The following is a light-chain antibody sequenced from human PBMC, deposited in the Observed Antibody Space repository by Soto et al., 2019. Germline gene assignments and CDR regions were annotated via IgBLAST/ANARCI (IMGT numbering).Light chain of an antibody. Sequence: EIVLTQSPATLSVSPGERATLSCRASHSVSSNLAWYQQKPGQAPTLLIYGASTRATGVPARFSGSGSGTEFTLTISSLQSEDFAVYCRQQSYKLPWTFGQGTKVEIK. J-gene: IGKJ1*01. CDR1: HSVSSN. CDR2: GAS. CDR3: QQSYKLPWT. V-gene: IGKV3-15*01.